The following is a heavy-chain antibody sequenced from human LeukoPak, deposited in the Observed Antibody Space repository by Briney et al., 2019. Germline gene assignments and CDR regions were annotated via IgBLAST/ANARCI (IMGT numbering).Heavy chain of an antibody. CDR3: ARDPRDDHNSLDY. CDR2: IKEDGSAR. J-gene: IGHJ4*02. CDR1: GFSFSNYW. D-gene: IGHD5-24*01. V-gene: IGHV3-7*03. Sequence: GSLRLSCAASGFSFSNYWMSWVRQSPEKGLEWVANIKEDGSARYYVDSVKGRFTISRDNPKNSLYLQMGSLRADDTAMYYCARDPRDDHNSLDYWGQGTQVTVSS.